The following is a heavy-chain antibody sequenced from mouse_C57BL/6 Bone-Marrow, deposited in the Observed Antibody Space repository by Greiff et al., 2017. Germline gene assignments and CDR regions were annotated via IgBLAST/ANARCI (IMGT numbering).Heavy chain of an antibody. J-gene: IGHJ2*01. V-gene: IGHV7-4*01. CDR1: GFTFTDYY. D-gene: IGHD4-1*01. Sequence: EVQGVESGGGLVQPGASLRLSCAASGFTFTDYYMSWVRQPPGKAPEWLALIRNKANGYTTEYTASVKGRFTISRDNSQNILYLHMNTLRAEDSATDYCVKSPASWDGGGTDYWGQGTTLTVSS. CDR3: VKSPASWDGGGTDY. CDR2: IRNKANGYTT.